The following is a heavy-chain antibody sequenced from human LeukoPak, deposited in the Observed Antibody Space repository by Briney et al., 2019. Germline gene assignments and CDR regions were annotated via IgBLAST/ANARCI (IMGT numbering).Heavy chain of an antibody. CDR3: AREDITGNDAFDI. CDR2: IYYSGST. V-gene: IGHV4-59*01. CDR1: GGSISSYY. D-gene: IGHD1-20*01. J-gene: IGHJ3*02. Sequence: PSETLSLTCTVSGGSISSYYWSWIRQPPGKGLEWIGYIYYSGSTNYNPSLKSRVTISVDTSKNQFSLKLSSVTAADTAVYYCAREDITGNDAFDIWGQGTMVTVSS.